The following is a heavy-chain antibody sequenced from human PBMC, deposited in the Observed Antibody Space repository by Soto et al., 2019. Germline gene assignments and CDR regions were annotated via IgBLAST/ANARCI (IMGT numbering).Heavy chain of an antibody. CDR1: GDTFNFYS. CDR2: VNPIVSMS. D-gene: IGHD3-10*01. CDR3: ASSYGSGYRAFDY. Sequence: QVQLVQSGAEVKRPGSSVKVSCKASGDTFNFYSIYWVRQAPGVGLEWMGRVNPIVSMSNYAQKFQGRVTMTADKSTSTAYLELSRLRSEDTAIYYCASSYGSGYRAFDYWGQGALVTVSS. V-gene: IGHV1-69*02. J-gene: IGHJ4*02.